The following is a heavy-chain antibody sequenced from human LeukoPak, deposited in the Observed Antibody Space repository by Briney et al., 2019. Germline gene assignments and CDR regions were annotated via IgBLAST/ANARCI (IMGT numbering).Heavy chain of an antibody. CDR2: IYTSGST. CDR3: ARGRAAASWFDP. J-gene: IGHJ5*02. V-gene: IGHV4-4*07. CDR1: GGSISSYY. D-gene: IGHD6-13*01. Sequence: SETPSLACTVSGGSISSYYWSWIRQPAGKGLEWIGRIYTSGSTNYNPSLKSRVTMSVDTSKNQFSLKLSSVTAADTAVYYCARGRAAASWFDPWGQGTLVTVSS.